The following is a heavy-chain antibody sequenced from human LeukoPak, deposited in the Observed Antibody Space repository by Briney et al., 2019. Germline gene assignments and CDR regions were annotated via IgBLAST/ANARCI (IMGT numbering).Heavy chain of an antibody. Sequence: GGSLRLSCAASGFTFSRYAMSWVRQAPGKGLEWVSAISGSGGSTNYADSVKGRFTISRDNSKNTLYLQMNSLRAEDTAVYYCARGGGSGSYYNEYFDYWGQGTLVTVSS. V-gene: IGHV3-23*01. J-gene: IGHJ4*02. D-gene: IGHD3-10*01. CDR1: GFTFSRYA. CDR2: ISGSGGST. CDR3: ARGGGSGSYYNEYFDY.